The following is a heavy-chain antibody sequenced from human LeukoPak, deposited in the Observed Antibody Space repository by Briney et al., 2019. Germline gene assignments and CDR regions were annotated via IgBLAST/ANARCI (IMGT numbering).Heavy chain of an antibody. Sequence: PGGSLRLSCAASGFTFSSYSMNWVRQAPGKGLEWVSSISSSSSYIYYADSVKGRFTISRDNAKNSLYLQMNSLRAEDTAVYYCAKDRMLRGYSGYPGLDYWGQGTLVTVSS. J-gene: IGHJ4*02. CDR3: AKDRMLRGYSGYPGLDY. D-gene: IGHD5-12*01. CDR2: ISSSSSYI. V-gene: IGHV3-21*01. CDR1: GFTFSSYS.